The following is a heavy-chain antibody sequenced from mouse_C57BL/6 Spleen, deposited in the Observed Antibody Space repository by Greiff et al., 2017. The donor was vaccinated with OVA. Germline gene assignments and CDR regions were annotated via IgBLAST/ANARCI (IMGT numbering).Heavy chain of an antibody. J-gene: IGHJ2*01. Sequence: VQLQQSGAELVKPGASVKLSCTASGFNIKDYYMHWVKQRTEQGLEWIGRIDPEDGETKYAPNFQGKATITADTSSNTAYLQLSSLTSEDTAVYYCARPHLGYYYGSSYFDYWGQGTTLTVSS. V-gene: IGHV14-2*01. CDR2: IDPEDGET. CDR3: ARPHLGYYYGSSYFDY. CDR1: GFNIKDYY. D-gene: IGHD1-1*01.